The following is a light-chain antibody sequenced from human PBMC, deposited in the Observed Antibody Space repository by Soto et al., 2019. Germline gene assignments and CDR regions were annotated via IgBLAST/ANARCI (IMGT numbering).Light chain of an antibody. CDR2: EVS. CDR3: SSYTSTSTWV. J-gene: IGLJ2*01. V-gene: IGLV2-14*01. CDR1: SSDVGGYKY. Sequence: QSVLSQPASVSGSPGQSITISCTGTSSDVGGYKYVSWYQQHPGKAPKLMIYEVSNRPSGVSNRFSASKSGNTASLTISGLQAEDEADYYCSSYTSTSTWVFGGGTKVTVL.